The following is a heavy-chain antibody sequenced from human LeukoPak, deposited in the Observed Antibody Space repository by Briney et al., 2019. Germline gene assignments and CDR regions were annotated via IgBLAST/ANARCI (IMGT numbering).Heavy chain of an antibody. CDR1: GYTFASYG. J-gene: IGHJ6*03. Sequence: ASVKVSCKASGYTFASYGISWVRQAPGQGLEWMGWISAYNGNTNYAQKLQGRVTMTTDTSTSTAYMELRSLRSDDTAVYYCARDMVRPTGNYYYYMDAWGKGTTVTISS. CDR3: ARDMVRPTGNYYYYMDA. CDR2: ISAYNGNT. D-gene: IGHD3-10*01. V-gene: IGHV1-18*01.